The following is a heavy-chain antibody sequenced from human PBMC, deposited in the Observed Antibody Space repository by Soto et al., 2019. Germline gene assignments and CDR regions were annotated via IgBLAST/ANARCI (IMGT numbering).Heavy chain of an antibody. Sequence: SETLSLTCAVYGGSFSGYYWSWIRQPPGKGLEWIGEINHSGSTNYNPSLKSRVTISVDTSKNQFSLKLSSVTAADTAVYYCARSLEGVNWFDPWGQGTLVTVSS. CDR2: INHSGST. D-gene: IGHD3-3*01. CDR3: ARSLEGVNWFDP. V-gene: IGHV4-34*01. J-gene: IGHJ5*02. CDR1: GGSFSGYY.